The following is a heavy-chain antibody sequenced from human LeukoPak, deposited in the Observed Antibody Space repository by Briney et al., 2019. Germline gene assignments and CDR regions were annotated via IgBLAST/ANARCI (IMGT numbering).Heavy chain of an antibody. CDR1: GFTISNYE. CDR2: INVGGETK. CDR3: AKDPYRASSGLVDY. Sequence: GGSLRLSCAASGFTISNYEMDWVRQAPGKGLEWVSHINVGGETKTYAESVKGRFTISSDNSKNTLDLKMNSLRAEDTAVYYCAKDPYRASSGLVDYWGQGTLVTVSS. D-gene: IGHD5-12*01. V-gene: IGHV3-23*01. J-gene: IGHJ4*02.